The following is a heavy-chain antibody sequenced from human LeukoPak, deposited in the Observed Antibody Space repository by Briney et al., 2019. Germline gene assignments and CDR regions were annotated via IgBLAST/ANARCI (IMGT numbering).Heavy chain of an antibody. Sequence: SETLSLTCTVSGGSISSYYWSWIRQPAGKGLEWIGRIYTSGSTNYNPSLKSRVTMSVDTSKNQFSLKLSSVTAADTAVYYCARQIVATAYDAFDIWGQGTMVTVSS. CDR2: IYTSGST. CDR1: GGSISSYY. D-gene: IGHD5-12*01. V-gene: IGHV4-4*07. CDR3: ARQIVATAYDAFDI. J-gene: IGHJ3*02.